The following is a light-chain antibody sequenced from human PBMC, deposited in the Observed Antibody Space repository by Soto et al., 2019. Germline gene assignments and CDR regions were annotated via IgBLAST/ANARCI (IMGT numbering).Light chain of an antibody. Sequence: DTVMTQSPATLSVSPGERASLSCGASQSVGNNLAWYRQTNGQAPRLLVYGASTRATGVPARFSGIWSGTEFTLIISSLQSEDFSVYYCQQYNSWPRTFGQGTKV. CDR2: GAS. J-gene: IGKJ1*01. V-gene: IGKV3-15*01. CDR1: QSVGNN. CDR3: QQYNSWPRT.